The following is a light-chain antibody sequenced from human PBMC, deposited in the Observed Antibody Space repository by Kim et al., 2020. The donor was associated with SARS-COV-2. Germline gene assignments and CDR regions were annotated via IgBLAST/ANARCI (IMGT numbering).Light chain of an antibody. J-gene: IGLJ2*01. CDR3: QSYDNSLTV. V-gene: IGLV1-40*01. CDR2: GNN. CDR1: SSNIGAGSD. Sequence: PGQSVTISCSGGSSNIGAGSDVHWYQHHPVITPKLLIYGNNNRPSGVPDRFSGSKSGTSASLAITGLQAEDEADYYCQSYDNSLTVFGGGTQLTVL.